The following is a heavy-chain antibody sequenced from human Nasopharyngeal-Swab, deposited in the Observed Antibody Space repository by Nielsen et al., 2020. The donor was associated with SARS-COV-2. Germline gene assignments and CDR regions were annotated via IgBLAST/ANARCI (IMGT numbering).Heavy chain of an antibody. CDR3: ARSEI. CDR1: GFTFSSYA. V-gene: IGHV3-23*01. CDR2: ISTGAVST. D-gene: IGHD5-24*01. Sequence: GESLKISCAASGFTFSSYAMSWVRQAPAKGLEWVSAISTGAVSTFYAASVKGRLTISRDDSRTTLYLQMNSLRAEDTAVYYCARSEIWGQGTLVTVSS. J-gene: IGHJ4*02.